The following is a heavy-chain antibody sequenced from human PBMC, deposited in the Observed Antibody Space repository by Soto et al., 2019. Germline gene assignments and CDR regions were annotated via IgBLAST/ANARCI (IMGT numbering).Heavy chain of an antibody. Sequence: SETLSLTCTVSGGSISSYYWSWIRQPPGKGLEWIGYIYYNGSTNYNPSPKIRVTISVDTSKNQFSLKLTSVTDADTAVYYCARGGDSVTIFGVVTHNFDYWGQGTLVTVSS. CDR2: IYYNGST. V-gene: IGHV4-59*01. CDR3: ARGGDSVTIFGVVTHNFDY. J-gene: IGHJ4*02. CDR1: GGSISSYY. D-gene: IGHD3-3*01.